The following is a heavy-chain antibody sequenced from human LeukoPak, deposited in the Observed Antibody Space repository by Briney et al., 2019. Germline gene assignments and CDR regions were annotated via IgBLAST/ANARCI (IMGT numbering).Heavy chain of an antibody. CDR3: ARDGDTAMVVGTYFDY. CDR1: GFTFSNYA. J-gene: IGHJ4*02. V-gene: IGHV3-23*01. D-gene: IGHD5-18*01. Sequence: PGGSLRLSCAASGFTFSNYAMRWVRRAPGKGLEWVSGISGSGDSTYYADSVKGRFTISRDNAKNSLYLQMNSLRAEDTAVYYCARDGDTAMVVGTYFDYWGQGTLVTVSS. CDR2: ISGSGDST.